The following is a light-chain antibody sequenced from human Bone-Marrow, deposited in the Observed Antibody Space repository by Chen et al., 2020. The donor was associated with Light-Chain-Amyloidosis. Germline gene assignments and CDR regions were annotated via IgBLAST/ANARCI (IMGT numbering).Light chain of an antibody. J-gene: IGLJ3*02. CDR2: DDS. Sequence: SYVLTQPSSVSVAPGQTATIAWGGNNIGSTSVHWYQQTPGQAPLLVVYDDSDRPSGIPERSSGSNSGNTATLAISRVEAGDEADYYCQVWDRSSDRTVFGGGTKLTVL. CDR3: QVWDRSSDRTV. CDR1: NIGSTS. V-gene: IGLV3-21*02.